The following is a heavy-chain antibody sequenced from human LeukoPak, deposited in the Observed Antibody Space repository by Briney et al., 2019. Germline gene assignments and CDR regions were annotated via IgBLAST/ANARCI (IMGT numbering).Heavy chain of an antibody. J-gene: IGHJ3*02. D-gene: IGHD6-6*01. CDR1: GGSISSYY. Sequence: PSETLSLTCTVSGGSISSYYWSWIRQPPGKGLEWIGYIYYSGSPNYNPSLKSRVTISVDTSKNQFSLKLSSVTAADTAVHYCARNTGVEYSSSSNAFDIWGQGTMVTVSS. CDR3: ARNTGVEYSSSSNAFDI. V-gene: IGHV4-59*01. CDR2: IYYSGSP.